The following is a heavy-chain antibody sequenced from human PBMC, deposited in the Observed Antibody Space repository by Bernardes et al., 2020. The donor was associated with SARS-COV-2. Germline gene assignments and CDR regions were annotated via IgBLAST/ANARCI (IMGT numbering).Heavy chain of an antibody. V-gene: IGHV5-51*01. CDR1: GFSFSNHW. Sequence: GESLKISCQGSGFSFSNHWIGWVRQMPGKGLEWMGIIYPGDSDVKYNPSFQGQVTISADKSINIAYLQWSALKASDTAIYYCARRSRMGYNENYDFWGQGTLVTVSS. CDR2: IYPGDSDV. CDR3: ARRSRMGYNENYDF. D-gene: IGHD1-1*01. J-gene: IGHJ4*02.